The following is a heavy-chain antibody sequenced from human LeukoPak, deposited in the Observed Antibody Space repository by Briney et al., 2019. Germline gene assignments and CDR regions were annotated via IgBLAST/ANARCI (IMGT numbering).Heavy chain of an antibody. Sequence: GASGNVACMASGYTFTSYCISWVRQAPGQGREWIGWIIAYNGNTNYAQKRQGRVTMTTHTSTSTAYMELRSLRSDDKAVYYCERSRYSGSQIDYWGQGTLVTVSS. J-gene: IGHJ4*02. V-gene: IGHV1-18*01. CDR2: IIAYNGNT. D-gene: IGHD1-26*01. CDR1: GYTFTSYC. CDR3: ERSRYSGSQIDY.